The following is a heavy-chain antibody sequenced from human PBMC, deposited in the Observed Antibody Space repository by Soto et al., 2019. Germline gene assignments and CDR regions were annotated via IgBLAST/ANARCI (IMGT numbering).Heavy chain of an antibody. CDR1: GFTFTASA. V-gene: IGHV3-23*01. Sequence: EVQLLESGGGLVQPGGSLRLSCAASGFTFTASAMTWVRQAPGKGLEWVSAIGGSGGNRYYADSVRGRFTISRDNSKDTVDLQMNSLRVEDTAVYYCARVASDYINSVDNWGQGILVTVSS. CDR2: IGGSGGNR. D-gene: IGHD4-4*01. CDR3: ARVASDYINSVDN. J-gene: IGHJ4*02.